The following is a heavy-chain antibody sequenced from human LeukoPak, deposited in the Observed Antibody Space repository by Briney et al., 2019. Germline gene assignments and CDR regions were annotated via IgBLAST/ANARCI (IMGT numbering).Heavy chain of an antibody. CDR1: GGTFSSYA. CDR2: IIPIFGTA. CDR3: ARDSYAGANWFDP. J-gene: IGHJ5*02. Sequence: SVKVSCKASGGTFSSYAISWVRQAPGQGLEWMGGIIPIFGTANYAQKFQGRVTTTTDESTSTAYMELSSLRSEDTAVYYCARDSYAGANWFDPWGQGTLVTVSS. V-gene: IGHV1-69*05. D-gene: IGHD1-26*01.